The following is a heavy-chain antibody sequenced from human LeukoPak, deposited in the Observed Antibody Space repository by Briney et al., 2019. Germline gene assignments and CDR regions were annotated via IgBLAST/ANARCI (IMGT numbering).Heavy chain of an antibody. Sequence: ASVKVSCKASGYTFTSYDINWVRQAPGQGLEWMGGIIPIFGTANYAQKFQGRVTITADESTSTAYMELSSLRSEDTAVYYCASYSGYSGYERYYFDYWGQGTLVTVSS. V-gene: IGHV1-69*13. CDR2: IIPIFGTA. CDR3: ASYSGYSGYERYYFDY. CDR1: GYTFTSYD. D-gene: IGHD5-12*01. J-gene: IGHJ4*02.